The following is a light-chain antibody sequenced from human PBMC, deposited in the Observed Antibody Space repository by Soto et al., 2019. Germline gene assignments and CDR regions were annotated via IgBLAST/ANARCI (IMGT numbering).Light chain of an antibody. J-gene: IGKJ1*01. Sequence: IKMTQSPSTLSGYVGDRVTITCRASQTISSWLAWYQQKPGKAPKLLIYKASTLKSGVPSRFSGSGSGTEFTLTISSLQPDDFATYYCQHYNSYSEAFGQRTKVDIK. V-gene: IGKV1-5*03. CDR3: QHYNSYSEA. CDR1: QTISSW. CDR2: KAS.